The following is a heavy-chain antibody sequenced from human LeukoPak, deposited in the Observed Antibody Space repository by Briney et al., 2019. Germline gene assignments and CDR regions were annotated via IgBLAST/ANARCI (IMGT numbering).Heavy chain of an antibody. D-gene: IGHD4-17*01. CDR2: IRSKVYGATT. CDR3: TRATVTAYYYYYMAV. Sequence: GGSLRLSCAASGFTFSNYSMNWVRQAPGKGLEWVGFIRSKVYGATTEYAASVRGRFTISRDDSQSIAYLQMNSLKTEDTAVYYCTRATVTAYYYYYMAVWGKGTTVTISS. CDR1: GFTFSNYS. J-gene: IGHJ6*03. V-gene: IGHV3-49*04.